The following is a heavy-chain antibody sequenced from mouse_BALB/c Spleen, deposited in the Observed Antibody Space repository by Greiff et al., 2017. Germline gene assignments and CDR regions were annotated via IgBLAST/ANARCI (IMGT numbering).Heavy chain of an antibody. CDR3: ARHDSDGDYAIDY. CDR2: IDTSDSYT. D-gene: IGHD2-3*01. J-gene: IGHJ4*01. Sequence: QVQLQQPGAELVMPGASVKMSCKASGYTFTDYWMHWVKQRPGQGLEWIGAIDTSDSYTSYNQKFKGKATLTVDGSSSTAYMQLSSLTSEDSAVYYCARHDSDGDYAIDYWGQGTSVTVSS. V-gene: IGHV1-69*01. CDR1: GYTFTDYW.